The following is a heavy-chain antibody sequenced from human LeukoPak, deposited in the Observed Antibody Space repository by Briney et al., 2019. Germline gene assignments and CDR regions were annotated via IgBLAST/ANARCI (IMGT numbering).Heavy chain of an antibody. V-gene: IGHV5-51*01. CDR1: GYSFTSYW. CDR3: ARHLSPTYYDFWSGSDAPFDY. D-gene: IGHD3-3*01. CDR2: IYPGDSDT. Sequence: GESLKISCKGSGYSFTSYWIGWVRQMPGKGLEWMGIIYPGDSDTRYSPSFQGQVTISADKSISTAYLQWSSLKASDTAMYSCARHLSPTYYDFWSGSDAPFDYWGQGTLVTVSS. J-gene: IGHJ4*02.